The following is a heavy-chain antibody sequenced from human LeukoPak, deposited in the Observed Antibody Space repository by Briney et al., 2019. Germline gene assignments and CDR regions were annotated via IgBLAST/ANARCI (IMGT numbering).Heavy chain of an antibody. V-gene: IGHV3-23*01. D-gene: IGHD3-16*01. CDR1: GFTFSSYA. CDR3: AKEEAPGITFGGAVDY. J-gene: IGHJ4*02. CDR2: ISGSGGST. Sequence: GGSLRFSCTASGFTFSSYAMSWVRQAPGKGLEWVSAISGSGGSTYYADSVKGRFTISRDNSKNTLYLQMNCLRAEDTAVYYCAKEEAPGITFGGAVDYWGQGTLVTVSS.